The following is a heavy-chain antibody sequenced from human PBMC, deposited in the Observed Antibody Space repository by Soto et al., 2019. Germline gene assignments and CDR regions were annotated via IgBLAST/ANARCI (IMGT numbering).Heavy chain of an antibody. D-gene: IGHD3-3*01. V-gene: IGHV3-53*01. CDR3: ARGRDSITIFGVVIPDGMDV. Sequence: GGSLRLSCAASGFTVSSNYMSWVRQAPGKGLEWVSVIYSGGSTYYADSVKGRFTISRDNSKNTLYLQMNSLRAEDTAVYYCARGRDSITIFGVVIPDGMDVWGQGTTVTVSS. CDR2: IYSGGST. J-gene: IGHJ6*02. CDR1: GFTVSSNY.